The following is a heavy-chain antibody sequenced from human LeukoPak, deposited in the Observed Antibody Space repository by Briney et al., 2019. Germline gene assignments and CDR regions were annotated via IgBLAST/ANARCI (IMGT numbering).Heavy chain of an antibody. Sequence: PGGSLRLSCAVSGLTVSYNYMGWVRQPPGKGPELVSVIETGGTTYYADSVKGRFTLSRDNSKNTLYLQMIDLRVEDTAVYYCAKKGYYDGSGYYMYYFDHWGQGTLVTVSS. CDR3: AKKGYYDGSGYYMYYFDH. CDR1: GLTVSYNY. J-gene: IGHJ4*02. D-gene: IGHD3-22*01. V-gene: IGHV3-53*03. CDR2: IETGGTT.